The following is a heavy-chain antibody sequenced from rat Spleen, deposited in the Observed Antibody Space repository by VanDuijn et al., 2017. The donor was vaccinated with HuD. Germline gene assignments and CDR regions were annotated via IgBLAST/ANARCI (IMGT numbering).Heavy chain of an antibody. CDR2: ISYDGSST. V-gene: IGHV5-29*01. CDR3: ARKDGDYVMYA. Sequence: EVQLVESDGGLVQPGRSLKLSCAASGFTFSDYYMAWVRQAPTKGLEWVATISYDGSSTYYRDSVKGRFTISSDNAKSTLYLQMDSLRSEDTATYYCARKDGDYVMYAWGQGVMVTVSS. D-gene: IGHD1-6*01. CDR1: GFTFSDYY. J-gene: IGHJ2*01.